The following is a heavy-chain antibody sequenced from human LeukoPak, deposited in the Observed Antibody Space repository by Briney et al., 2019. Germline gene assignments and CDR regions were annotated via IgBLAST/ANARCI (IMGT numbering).Heavy chain of an antibody. J-gene: IGHJ3*02. D-gene: IGHD3-9*01. CDR1: GGSFSSRDDY. Sequence: SETLSLTCTVSGGSFSSRDDYWGWIRQPPGKGLQWIGSIYYSGSTYYNPSLKSRVTISVDTSKNQFSLKLSSVTAADTAVYYCASPSTYDILTGYYRGAFDIWGQGTMVTVSS. V-gene: IGHV4-39*01. CDR2: IYYSGST. CDR3: ASPSTYDILTGYYRGAFDI.